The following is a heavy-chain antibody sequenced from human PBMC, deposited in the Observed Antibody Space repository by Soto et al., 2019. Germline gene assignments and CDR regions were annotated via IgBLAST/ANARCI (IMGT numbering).Heavy chain of an antibody. J-gene: IGHJ4*02. V-gene: IGHV6-1*01. CDR1: GDSVSSNTAA. Sequence: SQTLSLTCAISGDSVSSNTAAWNWIRSSPSRGLEWLGRTYYRSNWRHDYAVSVKSRITVNPDTSKNHFSLQLNSVTPDDTAVYYCARGVPGSGFALWGQGALVTVSS. CDR3: ARGVPGSGFAL. D-gene: IGHD5-12*01. CDR2: TYYRSNWRH.